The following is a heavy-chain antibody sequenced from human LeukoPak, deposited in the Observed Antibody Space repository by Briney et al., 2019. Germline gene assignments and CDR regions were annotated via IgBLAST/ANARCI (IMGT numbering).Heavy chain of an antibody. J-gene: IGHJ4*02. V-gene: IGHV3-23*01. Sequence: GGSLRLSCAASGFNFRMYAMSWVRLAPGKGLEWVSGIVGDGSSTYYADSVKGRSTISKDYSKNTLYLQMNSLSAEDTAMYYCAKDSIYGDGKWDIDYWGQGTLVTVSS. CDR1: GFNFRMYA. CDR2: IVGDGSST. CDR3: AKDSIYGDGKWDIDY. D-gene: IGHD1-26*01.